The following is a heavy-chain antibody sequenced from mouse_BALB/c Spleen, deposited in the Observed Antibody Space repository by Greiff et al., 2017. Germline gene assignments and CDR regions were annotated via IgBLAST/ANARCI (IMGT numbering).Heavy chain of an antibody. V-gene: IGHV1S81*02. Sequence: QVQLQQSGAELVKPGASVKLSCKASGYTFTSYYMYWVKQRPGQGLEWIGEINPSNGGTNFNEKFKSKATLTVDKSSSTAYMQLSSLTSEDSAVYYCTRGGFYYYGSSYGWFAYWGQGTLVTVSA. CDR3: TRGGFYYYGSSYGWFAY. CDR2: INPSNGGT. CDR1: GYTFTSYY. D-gene: IGHD1-1*01. J-gene: IGHJ3*01.